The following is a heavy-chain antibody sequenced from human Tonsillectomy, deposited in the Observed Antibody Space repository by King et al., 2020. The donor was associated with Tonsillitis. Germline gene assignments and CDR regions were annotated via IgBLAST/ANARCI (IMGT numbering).Heavy chain of an antibody. Sequence: VQLVESGGGLVQPGRSLRLSCTTSGFTFGDYAINWFRQAPGKGLEWVSLTRSKAYDEIPGYAESLKGRFTISSDDSNIIAYLQMNSLESDDTAVYYCTRGRPSIVAYYFDYWGQGTLVTVSS. V-gene: IGHV3-49*03. CDR2: TRSKAYDEIP. J-gene: IGHJ4*02. D-gene: IGHD5-12*01. CDR3: TRGRPSIVAYYFDY. CDR1: GFTFGDYA.